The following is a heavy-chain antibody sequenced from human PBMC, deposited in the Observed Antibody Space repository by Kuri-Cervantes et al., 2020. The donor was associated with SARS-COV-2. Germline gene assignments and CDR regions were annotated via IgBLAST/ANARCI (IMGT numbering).Heavy chain of an antibody. CDR1: VGTFSSYA. J-gene: IGHJ6*02. Sequence: SVKVSCKASVGTFSSYAISWVRQAPGQGLEWMGGIIPIFGTANYAQKFQGRVTITADESTSTAYMELSSLRSEDTAVYYCVRDRVVPGDYYYYGMDVWGQGTTVTVSS. D-gene: IGHD2-15*01. CDR2: IIPIFGTA. CDR3: VRDRVVPGDYYYYGMDV. V-gene: IGHV1-69*13.